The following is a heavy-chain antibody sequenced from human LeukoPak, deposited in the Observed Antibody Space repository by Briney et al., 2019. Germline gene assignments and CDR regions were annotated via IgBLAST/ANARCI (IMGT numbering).Heavy chain of an antibody. CDR2: IYPGDSDT. CDR3: ARHIGLTTRYFDY. J-gene: IGHJ4*02. D-gene: IGHD4/OR15-4a*01. Sequence: GESLKISCKGSGYSFTTYWIGWVRQMPGKGLEWMGMIYPGDSDTRYSPSFQGHVTISADTSIPPAYLQLSSLKASDTAMYYCARHIGLTTRYFDYWGQGTLVTVSS. CDR1: GYSFTTYW. V-gene: IGHV5-51*01.